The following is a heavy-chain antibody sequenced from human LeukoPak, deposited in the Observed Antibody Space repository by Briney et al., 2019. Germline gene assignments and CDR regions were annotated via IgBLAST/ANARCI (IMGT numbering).Heavy chain of an antibody. J-gene: IGHJ4*02. CDR3: AQSEIDYRYRCDN. CDR2: ISSISSAM. CDR1: GFTFSKYN. Sequence: PGGSLRLSCAASGFTFSKYNMNWVRQAPGKGLEWVAYISSISSAMYYADSVKGRFTISRDNAKNSLYLQMNGLRADDTAVYYCAQSEIDYRYRCDNWGQGTLVTVSS. D-gene: IGHD5-12*01. V-gene: IGHV3-48*01.